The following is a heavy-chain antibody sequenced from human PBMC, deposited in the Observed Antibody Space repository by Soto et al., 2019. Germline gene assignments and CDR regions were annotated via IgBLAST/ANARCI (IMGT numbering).Heavy chain of an antibody. Sequence: QVQLQESGPGLVKPSETLSLTCTVSGGAISSYYWSLIRQPPGKGLEWIRYIYYSGSTNYNPSLKSRVTISVDTSKHQFSLQLRSVTAAATVVYYCARVLWGPGNWFDPWGQGTLVTVSS. CDR2: IYYSGST. V-gene: IGHV4-59*01. CDR3: ARVLWGPGNWFDP. CDR1: GGAISSYY. J-gene: IGHJ5*02. D-gene: IGHD3-16*01.